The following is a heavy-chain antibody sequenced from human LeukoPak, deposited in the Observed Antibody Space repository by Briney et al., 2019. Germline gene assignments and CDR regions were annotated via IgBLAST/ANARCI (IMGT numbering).Heavy chain of an antibody. CDR1: GGTFSSYA. CDR2: IIPIFGTA. CDR3: ARSREGDCGGDCYWVYYFDY. Sequence: GASVKVSCKASGGTFSSYAISWVRQAPGQGLEWMGGIIPIFGTANYAQKFQGRVTITADESTSTAYMELSSQRSEDTAVYYCARSREGDCGGDCYWVYYFDYWGQGTLVTVSS. V-gene: IGHV1-69*13. D-gene: IGHD2-21*01. J-gene: IGHJ4*02.